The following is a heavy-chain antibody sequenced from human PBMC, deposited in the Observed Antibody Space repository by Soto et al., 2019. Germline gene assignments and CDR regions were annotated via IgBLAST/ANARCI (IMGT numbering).Heavy chain of an antibody. CDR2: FDPEDGET. CDR3: ATVFFDRTAARPPDDFDI. CDR1: GYTLTELS. Sequence: ASVKVSCKVSGYTLTELSVHWVRQAPGKGLEWMGGFDPEDGETIYAQKFQGRVTMTEDTSTDTAYMELSSLRSEDTAVYYCATVFFDRTAARPPDDFDIWGQVTMVTVSS. D-gene: IGHD6-6*01. V-gene: IGHV1-24*01. J-gene: IGHJ3*02.